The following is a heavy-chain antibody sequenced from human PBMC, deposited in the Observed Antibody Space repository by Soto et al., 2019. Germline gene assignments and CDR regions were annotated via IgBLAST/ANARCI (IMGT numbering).Heavy chain of an antibody. V-gene: IGHV4-4*07. CDR2: ISTSGTT. CDR1: GASISSYF. D-gene: IGHD6-19*01. J-gene: IGHJ5*02. Sequence: KPSETLSLTCTVSGASISSYFWTWIRQPAGQGLDWIGRISTSGTTNYNPSLKSRVTMSVDTSKNHFSLNLSSVTAADTAVYYCAREAGPDRWFDPWGQGTLVTVSS. CDR3: AREAGPDRWFDP.